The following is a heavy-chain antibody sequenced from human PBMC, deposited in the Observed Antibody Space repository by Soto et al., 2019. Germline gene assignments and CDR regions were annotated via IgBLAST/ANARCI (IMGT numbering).Heavy chain of an antibody. Sequence: PGGSLRLSCAASGFTFSNYAMSWVRQAPGEGLEWVSGISDSGGSTYYADSVKGRVTISRDKSKNRLYLQMNSLRADDTAVYYCEKGNEQWLVNLDDWGQETQVTVPS. CDR2: ISDSGGST. D-gene: IGHD6-19*01. CDR3: EKGNEQWLVNLDD. J-gene: IGHJ4*02. V-gene: IGHV3-23*01. CDR1: GFTFSNYA.